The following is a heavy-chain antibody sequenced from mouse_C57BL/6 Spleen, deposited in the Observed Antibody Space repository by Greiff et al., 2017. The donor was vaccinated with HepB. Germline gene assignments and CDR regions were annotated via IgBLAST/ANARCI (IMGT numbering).Heavy chain of an antibody. J-gene: IGHJ4*01. Sequence: EVQLQQSGPVLVKPGASVKMSCKASGYTFTDYYMNWVKQSHGKSLEWIGVINPYNGGTSYNQKFKGKATLTVDKSSSTAYMELNSLTSEDSAVYYCARRMYRGYYYAMDYWGQGTSVTVSS. V-gene: IGHV1-19*01. CDR2: INPYNGGT. CDR1: GYTFTDYY. CDR3: ARRMYRGYYYAMDY. D-gene: IGHD2-14*01.